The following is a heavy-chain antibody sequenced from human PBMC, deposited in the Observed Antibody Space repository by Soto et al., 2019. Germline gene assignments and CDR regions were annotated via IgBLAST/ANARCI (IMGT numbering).Heavy chain of an antibody. V-gene: IGHV3-11*06. CDR1: GFTFSDYF. CDR2: INNDATYR. J-gene: IGHJ4*02. D-gene: IGHD3-3*01. CDR3: GKGYTIFGVVDD. Sequence: VGSLRLSCAGSGFTFSDYFITWIRQAPGKGLEWISYINNDATYRKYADSVKGRFTVSRDNAKNSVFLQMNSLRPEDTALYYCGKGYTIFGVVDDWGPGTLVTVSS.